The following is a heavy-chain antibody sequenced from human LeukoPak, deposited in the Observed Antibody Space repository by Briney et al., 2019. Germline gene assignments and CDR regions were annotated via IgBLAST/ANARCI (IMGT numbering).Heavy chain of an antibody. J-gene: IGHJ4*02. CDR2: ISDTGNT. CDR1: GFTFSSYG. D-gene: IGHD2-15*01. V-gene: IGHV3-23*01. Sequence: GGSLRLSCAASGFTFSSYGMHWVRQAPGKGLEWVSAISDTGNTYHADSVKGRFTISRDSSKNTLFLQMNRLRPEDAAVYYCAKAPVTTCRGAFCYPFDYWGLGTLVTVPS. CDR3: AKAPVTTCRGAFCYPFDY.